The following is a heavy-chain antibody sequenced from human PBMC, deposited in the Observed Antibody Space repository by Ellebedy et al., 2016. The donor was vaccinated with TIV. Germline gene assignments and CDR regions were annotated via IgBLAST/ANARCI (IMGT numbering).Heavy chain of an antibody. CDR3: AKSKHGSGMWFDY. J-gene: IGHJ4*02. CDR1: GFTFDDYT. CDR2: ITWDGGTT. Sequence: GGSLRLSCAASGFTFDDYTMHWVRQAPGKGLEWVSLITWDGGTTYYADSVKGRFTISRDNSNNSLFLLLNSLRTEDTALYYCAKSKHGSGMWFDYWGQGTLVTVSS. D-gene: IGHD3-10*01. V-gene: IGHV3-43*01.